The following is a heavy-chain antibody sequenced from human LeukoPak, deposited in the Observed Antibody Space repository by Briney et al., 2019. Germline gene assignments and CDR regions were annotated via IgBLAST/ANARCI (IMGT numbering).Heavy chain of an antibody. J-gene: IGHJ4*02. V-gene: IGHV4-61*02. CDR3: ARDLIGITRKFDY. CDR1: GGSISSGSYY. Sequence: SETLSLTCTVSGGSISSGSYYWSWIRQPAGKGLEWIGRIYTSGSTNYNPSLKSRVTISVDTSKNQFSLKLSSVTAADTAVYYCARDLIGITRKFDYWGQGTLVTVSS. CDR2: IYTSGST. D-gene: IGHD3-3*01.